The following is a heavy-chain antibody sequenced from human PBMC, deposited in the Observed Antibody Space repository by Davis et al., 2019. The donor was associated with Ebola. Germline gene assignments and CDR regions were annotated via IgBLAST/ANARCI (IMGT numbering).Heavy chain of an antibody. CDR2: IWYDGSNK. Sequence: GGSLRPSCPASGFTFSSSGMHWVRQAPGKGLEWVAVIWYDGSNKYYADSVKGRFTISRDNSKNTLYLQMNSLRDEDTAVYYCAKKLQLLFDYWGQGTLVTVSS. J-gene: IGHJ4*02. D-gene: IGHD2-2*01. CDR3: AKKLQLLFDY. CDR1: GFTFSSSG. V-gene: IGHV3-33*06.